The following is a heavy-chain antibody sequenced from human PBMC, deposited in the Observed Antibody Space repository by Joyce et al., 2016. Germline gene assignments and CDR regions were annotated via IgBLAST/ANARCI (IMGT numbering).Heavy chain of an antibody. CDR1: GASVSSKSAS. J-gene: IGHJ4*02. CDR3: ARSLTRYASGWSNFDY. D-gene: IGHD6-19*01. CDR2: TYYRTKWHN. V-gene: IGHV6-1*01. Sequence: VQLQQSGPRLVKPSQTLSPTCVISGASVSSKSASWNWIRQCPSRGLEWLGRTYYRTKWHNDYAVSSKGGININPDTSKIQFSLLLTSVTPDDTAMYFCARSLTRYASGWSNFDYWGQGTLVTVSS.